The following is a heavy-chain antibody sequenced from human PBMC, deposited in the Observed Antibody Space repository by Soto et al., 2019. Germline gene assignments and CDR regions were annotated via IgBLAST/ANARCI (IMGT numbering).Heavy chain of an antibody. J-gene: IGHJ3*01. Sequence: QVQLQESGPGLVKPSETLSLTCTVSGGSISSYYWTWIRQPPGKGLEWIGCIYYGGNTNYNPSLKSRVTISVDTSKNQFSLKLSSVTAADTAVYHCARHTTRRGRLVWGQGTMVTVSS. D-gene: IGHD1-1*01. CDR3: ARHTTRRGRLV. V-gene: IGHV4-59*08. CDR1: GGSISSYY. CDR2: IYYGGNT.